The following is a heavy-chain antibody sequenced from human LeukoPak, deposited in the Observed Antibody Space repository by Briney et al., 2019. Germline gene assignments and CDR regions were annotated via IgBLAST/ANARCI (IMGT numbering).Heavy chain of an antibody. CDR1: GGSISSGGYS. CDR3: ARGPGDYYGSGTLPVSGWFDP. D-gene: IGHD3-10*01. CDR2: IYHSGST. J-gene: IGHJ5*02. V-gene: IGHV4-30-2*01. Sequence: SETLSLTCAVSGGSISSGGYSWSWIRQPPGKGLEWIGYIYHSGSTYYNPSLKSRVTISVDRSKNQFPLKLSSVTAADTAVYYCARGPGDYYGSGTLPVSGWFDPWGQGTLVTVSS.